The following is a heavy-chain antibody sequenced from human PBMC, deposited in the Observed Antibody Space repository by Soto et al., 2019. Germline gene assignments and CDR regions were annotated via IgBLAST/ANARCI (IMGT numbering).Heavy chain of an antibody. CDR3: ARGCPVRFRFRGNWFDP. D-gene: IGHD3-16*01. CDR2: INHSGST. V-gene: IGHV4-34*01. CDR1: GGSFSGYY. J-gene: IGHJ5*02. Sequence: QVQLQQWGAGLLKPSETLSLTCAVYGGSFSGYYWSWIRQPPGKGLEWIGEINHSGSTNYNPSLKSRVTISVDTSKNQFSLKLSSVTAADTAVYYCARGCPVRFRFRGNWFDPWGQGTLVTVSS.